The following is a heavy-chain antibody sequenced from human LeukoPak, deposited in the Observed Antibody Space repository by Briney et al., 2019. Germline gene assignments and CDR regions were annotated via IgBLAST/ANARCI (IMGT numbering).Heavy chain of an antibody. CDR2: INQDANLI. CDR1: GFTFRNYW. CDR3: AKSEGYIPSY. Sequence: GGSLRLSCIASGFTFRNYWMTWVRQAPGKGLEWVANINQDANLIRYVDSVKGRFTISRDNAKNSVYLQMNRLRVEDTAVYYCAKSEGYIPSYWGQGTLVTVSS. J-gene: IGHJ4*02. D-gene: IGHD5-18*01. V-gene: IGHV3-7*01.